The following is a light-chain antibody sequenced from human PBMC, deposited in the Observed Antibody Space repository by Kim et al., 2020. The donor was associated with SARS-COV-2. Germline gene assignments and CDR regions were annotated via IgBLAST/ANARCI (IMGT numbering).Light chain of an antibody. CDR2: GKN. CDR1: SLRNYY. J-gene: IGLJ3*02. Sequence: SVALGQTGRITCRGDSLRNYYATWYQQKPGQAPVLVIYGKNNRPSGIPDRFSGSSLGDTASLTLTGAQAEDEADYYCHSRDSTGNVFGGGTQLTVL. CDR3: HSRDSTGNV. V-gene: IGLV3-19*01.